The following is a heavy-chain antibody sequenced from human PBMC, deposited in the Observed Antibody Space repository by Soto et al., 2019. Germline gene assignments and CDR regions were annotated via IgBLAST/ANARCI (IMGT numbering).Heavy chain of an antibody. V-gene: IGHV1-46*01. Sequence: ASVKVSCKASGYTFTSYYMHWVRQAPGQGLEWMGIINPSGGSTSYAQKFQGRVTMTRDTSTSTVYMELSSLRAEDTAVYYCARDSGGWYYDSSGRRGCGMDVWGQGTTVTVSS. CDR2: INPSGGST. J-gene: IGHJ6*02. CDR1: GYTFTSYY. CDR3: ARDSGGWYYDSSGRRGCGMDV. D-gene: IGHD3-22*01.